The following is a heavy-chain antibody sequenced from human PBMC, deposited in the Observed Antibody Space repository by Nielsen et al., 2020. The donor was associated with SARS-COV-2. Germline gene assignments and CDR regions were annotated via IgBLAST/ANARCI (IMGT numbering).Heavy chain of an antibody. CDR3: ARDVTSTTGTTEGYYGMDV. Sequence: SETLSLTCTVSGGSVSSGSYYWSWIRQPPGKGLEWIGYIYYSGSTNYNPSLKSRVTISVDTSKNQFSLKLSSVTAADTAVYYCARDVTSTTGTTEGYYGMDVWGQGTTVTVSS. CDR1: GGSVSSGSYY. J-gene: IGHJ6*02. D-gene: IGHD1-1*01. CDR2: IYYSGST. V-gene: IGHV4-61*01.